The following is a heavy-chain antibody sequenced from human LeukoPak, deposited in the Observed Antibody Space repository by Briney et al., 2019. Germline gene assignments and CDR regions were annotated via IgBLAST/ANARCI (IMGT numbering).Heavy chain of an antibody. V-gene: IGHV3-30*01. D-gene: IGHD3-10*01. Sequence: GGSLRLSCAASGFTFSSYAMHWVRQAPGKGLEWVAVISYDGSNKYYADSVKGRFTISRDNSKNTLYLQMNSLRAEDTAVYYCAKDGYGSGGHHDYWGPGTLVTVSS. J-gene: IGHJ4*03. CDR3: AKDGYGSGGHHDY. CDR1: GFTFSSYA. CDR2: ISYDGSNK.